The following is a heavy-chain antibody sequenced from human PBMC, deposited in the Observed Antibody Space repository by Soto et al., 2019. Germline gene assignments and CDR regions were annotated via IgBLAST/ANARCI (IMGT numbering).Heavy chain of an antibody. CDR3: AHSLLNYVFWSGYWPWVYVMAV. V-gene: IGHV2-5*01. CDR2: IYWNDDK. D-gene: IGHD3-3*01. Sequence: GSGPTLVNPTQTLTLTCTFSGFSLSTSGVGVGWIRQPPGKALEWLALIYWNDDKRYSPSLKSRLTITKDTSKNQVVLTMTNMDPVETATYYCAHSLLNYVFWSGYWPWVYVMAVWGQGTTDPVSS. CDR1: GFSLSTSGVG. J-gene: IGHJ6*02.